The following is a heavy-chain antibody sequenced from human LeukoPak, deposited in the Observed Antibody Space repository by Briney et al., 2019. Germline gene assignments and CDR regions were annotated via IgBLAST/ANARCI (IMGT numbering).Heavy chain of an antibody. CDR1: GFRFTEYW. J-gene: IGHJ4*02. CDR3: ARDSRPRGGSCFDN. V-gene: IGHV3-7*01. CDR2: IKEDGSEQ. D-gene: IGHD2-15*01. Sequence: GGSLRLSCAASGFRFTEYWMSWVRQAPGKGLEWVANIKEDGSEQHYGDSVKGRFTISRDDATKSVYLQMNSLRAEDTALYYCARDSRPRGGSCFDNWGQGILVTVSS.